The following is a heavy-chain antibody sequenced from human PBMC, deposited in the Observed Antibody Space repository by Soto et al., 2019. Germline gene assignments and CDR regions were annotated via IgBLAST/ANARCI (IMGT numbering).Heavy chain of an antibody. CDR2: IYYSGST. CDR3: ARDHYDSSGYSYYLDY. CDR1: GGSISSGGYY. J-gene: IGHJ4*02. D-gene: IGHD3-22*01. V-gene: IGHV4-31*03. Sequence: PSETLSLTCTVSGGSISSGGYYWSWIRQHPGKGLEWIGYIYYSGSTYYNPSLKSRVTISVDTSKNQFSLKLSSVTAADTAVYYCARDHYDSSGYSYYLDYWGQGTLVTVSS.